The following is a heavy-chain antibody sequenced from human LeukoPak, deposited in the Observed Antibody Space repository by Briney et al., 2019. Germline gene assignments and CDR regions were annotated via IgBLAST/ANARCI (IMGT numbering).Heavy chain of an antibody. J-gene: IGHJ6*03. D-gene: IGHD3-10*01. V-gene: IGHV4-38-2*02. CDR3: ARSSGYYYYMDV. Sequence: PSETLSLTCTVSGYSISSGYYWGWIRQPPGKGLEWIGSIYHSGSTYYNPSLKSRVIISVDTSKNQFSLKPSSVTAADTAVYYCARSSGYYYYMDVWGKGTTVTVSS. CDR2: IYHSGST. CDR1: GYSISSGYY.